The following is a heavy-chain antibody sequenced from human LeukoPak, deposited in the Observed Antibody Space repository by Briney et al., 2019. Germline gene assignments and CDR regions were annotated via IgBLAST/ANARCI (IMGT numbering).Heavy chain of an antibody. CDR2: IYYSKKK. CDR1: GGSISSSSDY. Sequence: PSETLSLTCTVSGGSISSSSDYWGWIRQPPGKGLEWIVRIYYSKKKYYHQSLKSQITIYADTSKNQFSLTLGSLSATDTAVFYCVSPRGFSYGYFDYWGQGTLVTVSS. V-gene: IGHV4-39*01. J-gene: IGHJ4*02. CDR3: VSPRGFSYGYFDY. D-gene: IGHD5-18*01.